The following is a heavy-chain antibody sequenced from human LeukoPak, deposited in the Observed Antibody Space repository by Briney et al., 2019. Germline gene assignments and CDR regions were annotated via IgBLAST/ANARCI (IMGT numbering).Heavy chain of an antibody. CDR1: GGSISSGSYY. CDR3: ARLSYSSPTAPFRY. V-gene: IGHV4-61*02. Sequence: SETLSLTCTVSGGSISSGSYYWSWIRQPAGKGLEWIGRIYTSGSTNYNPSLKSRVTISVDTSKNQFSLKLSSVTAADTAVYYCARLSYSSPTAPFRYWGQGTLVTVSS. J-gene: IGHJ4*02. D-gene: IGHD6-13*01. CDR2: IYTSGST.